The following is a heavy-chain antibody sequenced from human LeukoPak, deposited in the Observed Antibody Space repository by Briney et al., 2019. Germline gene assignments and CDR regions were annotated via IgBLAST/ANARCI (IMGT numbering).Heavy chain of an antibody. D-gene: IGHD3-3*01. CDR2: IYYSGST. Sequence: SETLSLTCTVSGGSISSHYWSWIRQPPGKGLEWMGYIYYSGSTNYNPSLKSRVTISVDTSKNQFSLKLSSVTAADTAVYYCARDSRYYDFWSGYLRTGWFDPWGQGTLVTVSS. CDR1: GGSISSHY. CDR3: ARDSRYYDFWSGYLRTGWFDP. J-gene: IGHJ5*02. V-gene: IGHV4-59*11.